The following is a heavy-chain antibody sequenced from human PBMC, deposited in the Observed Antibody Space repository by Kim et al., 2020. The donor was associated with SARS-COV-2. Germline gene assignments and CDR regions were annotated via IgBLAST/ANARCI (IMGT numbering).Heavy chain of an antibody. CDR2: IKSKTDGGTT. CDR1: GFTFSNAW. Sequence: GGSLRLSCAASGFTFSNAWMSWVRQAPGKGLEWVGRIKSKTDGGTTDYAAPVKGRFTISRDDSKNTLYLQMNSLKTEDTAVYYCTTDKSSLDYVWGSYRLDYWGQGTLVTVSS. D-gene: IGHD3-16*02. CDR3: TTDKSSLDYVWGSYRLDY. V-gene: IGHV3-15*01. J-gene: IGHJ4*02.